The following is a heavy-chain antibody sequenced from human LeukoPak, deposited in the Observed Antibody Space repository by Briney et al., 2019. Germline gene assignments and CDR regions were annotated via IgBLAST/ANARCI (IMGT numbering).Heavy chain of an antibody. J-gene: IGHJ3*02. CDR2: INPNSGGT. Sequence: GASVKVSCKASGYTFTAYYMFWVRQAPGQGLEWMGWINPNSGGTNYAQKFQGRVTMTRDTSISAAYMELSSLRSDDTAVYYCARDLYNSGWTGAFDIWGQGTMVTVSS. D-gene: IGHD6-19*01. CDR3: ARDLYNSGWTGAFDI. V-gene: IGHV1-2*02. CDR1: GYTFTAYY.